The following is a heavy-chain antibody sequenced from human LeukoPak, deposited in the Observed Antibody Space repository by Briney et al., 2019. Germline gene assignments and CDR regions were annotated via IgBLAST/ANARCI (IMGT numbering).Heavy chain of an antibody. CDR1: GGSISSSIYY. Sequence: SETLSLTCTVSGGSISSSIYYWSWVRQPPGKGLEWIGSIYYSGSTYYNPSFKSRVTISVDTSKNQFSLKLSSVTDADTAVYYCARQLCTTSCYLYYYYYMDVWGKGTTVTVSS. V-gene: IGHV4-39*01. CDR3: ARQLCTTSCYLYYYYYMDV. D-gene: IGHD2-2*01. J-gene: IGHJ6*03. CDR2: IYYSGST.